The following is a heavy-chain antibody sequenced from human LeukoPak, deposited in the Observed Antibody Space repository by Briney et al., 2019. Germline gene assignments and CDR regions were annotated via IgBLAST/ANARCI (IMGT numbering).Heavy chain of an antibody. J-gene: IGHJ6*02. CDR1: GYSFTSYG. CDR2: ISGYSGNT. V-gene: IGHV1-18*01. D-gene: IGHD3-10*01. Sequence: ASVKVSCKASGYSFTSYGINWVRQAPGQGLEWMGWISGYSGNTKYAQDFQGRVTMATDTSTSTAYMELRSLRSDDTAVYYCARELGGAGSYFFPYYAMDVWGQGTTVTVSS. CDR3: ARELGGAGSYFFPYYAMDV.